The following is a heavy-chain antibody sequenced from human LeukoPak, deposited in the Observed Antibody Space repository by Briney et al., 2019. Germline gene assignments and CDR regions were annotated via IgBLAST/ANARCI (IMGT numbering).Heavy chain of an antibody. D-gene: IGHD3-22*01. Sequence: SETLSLTCEVYGGSLNGYYLSWIRQSPGKGLEWMGEIDRGGSSNYNPSLKSRVTVSLDTSTSKFSLNMTSVTAADTAVYYCARSSRSYESTAYYFRHWGQGILVTVSS. CDR2: IDRGGSS. CDR1: GGSLNGYY. J-gene: IGHJ4*02. V-gene: IGHV4-34*01. CDR3: ARSSRSYESTAYYFRH.